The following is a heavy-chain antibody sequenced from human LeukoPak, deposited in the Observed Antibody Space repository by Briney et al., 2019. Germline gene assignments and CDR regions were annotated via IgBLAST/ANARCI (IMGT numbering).Heavy chain of an antibody. CDR1: GGSISSGGYY. CDR2: IYYSGST. J-gene: IGHJ4*02. CDR3: ARVRGSYADVDY. D-gene: IGHD1-26*01. Sequence: PSETLSLTCTVSGGSISSGGYYWSWIRQHPGKGLEWIGYIYYSGSTNYNPSLKSRVTISVDTSKNQFSLKLSSVTAADTAVYYCARVRGSYADVDYWGQGTLVTVSS. V-gene: IGHV4-61*08.